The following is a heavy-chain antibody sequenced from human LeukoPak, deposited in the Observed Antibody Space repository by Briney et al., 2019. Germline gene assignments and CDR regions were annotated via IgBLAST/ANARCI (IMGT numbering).Heavy chain of an antibody. CDR2: ISSSGSTI. J-gene: IGHJ6*02. CDR3: ARTAGYYYYGMDV. V-gene: IGHV3-11*01. CDR1: GFTFSDYY. Sequence: GGSLRLSCAASGFTFSDYYMSWIRQAPGKGLEWASYISSSGSTIYYADSVKGRFTISRDNAKNSLYLQMDSLRAEDTAVYYCARTAGYYYYGMDVWGQGTTVTVSS. D-gene: IGHD6-13*01.